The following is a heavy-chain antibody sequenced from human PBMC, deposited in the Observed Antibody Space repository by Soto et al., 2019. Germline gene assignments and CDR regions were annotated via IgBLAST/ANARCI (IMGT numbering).Heavy chain of an antibody. V-gene: IGHV4-31*03. CDR3: ARVFSDSSSFFDX. CDR2: IYYSGST. J-gene: IGHJ5*02. D-gene: IGHD6-13*01. Sequence: PSETLSLTCTVSGGSISSGGYYWSWIRQHPGKGLEWIGYIYYSGSTYYNPSLKSRVTISVDTSKNQFSLKLSSVTAADTAVYYCARVFSDSSSFFDXWGQGTLVTVSS. CDR1: GGSISSGGYY.